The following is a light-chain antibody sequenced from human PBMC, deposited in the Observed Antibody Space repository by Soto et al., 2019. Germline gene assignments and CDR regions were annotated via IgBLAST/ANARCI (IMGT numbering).Light chain of an antibody. V-gene: IGKV1-5*03. CDR2: KAS. CDR1: QSISSW. J-gene: IGKJ2*01. Sequence: DIHLTQSPSTLSASVGDRVTITCRASQSISSWLAWYQQKPGKAPKLRIYKASSLESGAPSRFSGSGSGTEFTLTISSLQPDDFATYYCQPDNSLYTLGQGTKLESK. CDR3: QPDNSLYT.